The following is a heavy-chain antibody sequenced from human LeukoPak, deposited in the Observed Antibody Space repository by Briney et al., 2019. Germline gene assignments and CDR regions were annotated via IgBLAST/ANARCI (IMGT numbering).Heavy chain of an antibody. CDR2: ISGSGGST. Sequence: GVSLRLTCAASGFTFSSYAMSWVRQAPGKGLEWVSAISGSGGSTYYADSVKGRFTISRDNSKNTLYLQMNSLRAEDTAVYYCAEAPHDYGGNFDYWGQGTLVTVSS. CDR1: GFTFSSYA. D-gene: IGHD4-23*01. J-gene: IGHJ4*02. V-gene: IGHV3-23*01. CDR3: AEAPHDYGGNFDY.